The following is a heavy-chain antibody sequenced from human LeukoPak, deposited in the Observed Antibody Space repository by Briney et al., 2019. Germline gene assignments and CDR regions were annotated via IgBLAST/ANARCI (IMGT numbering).Heavy chain of an antibody. CDR3: ARALYGGNFGYAFDI. CDR1: GYTFTSYY. D-gene: IGHD4-23*01. V-gene: IGHV1-46*01. J-gene: IGHJ3*02. CDR2: INPSGGGT. Sequence: ASVKVSCKASGYTFTSYYMHWVRQAPGQGLEWMGVINPSGGGTSYAQKFQGGVTMTRDTSTSTVYMELSSLRSEDTAVYYCARALYGGNFGYAFDIWGQGTMVIVSS.